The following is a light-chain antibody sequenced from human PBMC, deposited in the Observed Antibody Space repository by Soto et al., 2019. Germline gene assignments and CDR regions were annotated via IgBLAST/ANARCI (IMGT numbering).Light chain of an antibody. Sequence: QSVLTQPASVSGSPGQSITISCTGTSSDVSSYNYVSWYQQYPGKAPKLIIYDVSDRPSGVFNRFSGSKSGNTASLTISGLQAEDEVDYYCSSYTTSSTYVFGTGTKLTVL. J-gene: IGLJ1*01. CDR1: SSDVSSYNY. CDR2: DVS. V-gene: IGLV2-14*01. CDR3: SSYTTSSTYV.